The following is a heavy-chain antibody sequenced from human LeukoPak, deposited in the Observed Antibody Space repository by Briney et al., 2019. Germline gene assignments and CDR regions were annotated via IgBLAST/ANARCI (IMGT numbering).Heavy chain of an antibody. J-gene: IGHJ5*02. V-gene: IGHV3-33*01. CDR1: GFTFSSND. CDR2: IWYDGNNK. Sequence: GTSLRLSCGASGFTFSSNDMHWVRQAPGKGLEWVAVIWYDGNNKYYADSVKGRFTISRDNSKNTLFLQINSLRAEDTAVYYCATDAGHWFDPWGQGTLVTVSS. CDR3: ATDAGHWFDP.